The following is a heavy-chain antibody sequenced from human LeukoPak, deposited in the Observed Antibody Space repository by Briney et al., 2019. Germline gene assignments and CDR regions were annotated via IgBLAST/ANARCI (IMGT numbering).Heavy chain of an antibody. Sequence: ASVKVSCKASGYTFTGYYMHWVRQAPGQGLEWMRWINPNSGGTNYAQKFQGRVTMTRDTSISTAYMELSRLRSDDTAVYYCARDLRFVVVVAATSAFDIWGQGTMVTVSS. CDR2: INPNSGGT. J-gene: IGHJ3*02. CDR1: GYTFTGYY. CDR3: ARDLRFVVVVAATSAFDI. V-gene: IGHV1-2*02. D-gene: IGHD2-15*01.